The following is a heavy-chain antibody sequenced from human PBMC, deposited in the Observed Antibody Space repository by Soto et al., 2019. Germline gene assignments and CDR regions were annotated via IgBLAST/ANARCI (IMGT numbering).Heavy chain of an antibody. J-gene: IGHJ6*02. D-gene: IGHD6-6*01. CDR2: ISGSGGST. V-gene: IGHV3-23*01. CDR3: AKEVESSSSRRSSYYYYGMDV. Sequence: GGSLRLSCAASGFTFSSYAMSWVRQAPGKGLEWVSAISGSGGSTYYADSVKGRFTISRDNSKNTLYLQMNSLRAEDTAVYYCAKEVESSSSRRSSYYYYGMDVWGQGTTVTVSS. CDR1: GFTFSSYA.